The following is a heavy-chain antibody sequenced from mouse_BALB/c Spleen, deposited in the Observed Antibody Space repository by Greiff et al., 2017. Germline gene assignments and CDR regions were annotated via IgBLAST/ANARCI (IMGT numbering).Heavy chain of an antibody. Sequence: EVQLVESGGGLVKPGGSLKLSCAASGFTFSSYAMSWVRQTPEKRLEWVASISSGGSTYYPDSVKGRFTISRDNARNILYLQMSSLRSEDTAMYYCARRGYQGAMDYWGQGTSVTVSS. CDR2: ISSGGST. V-gene: IGHV5-6-5*01. D-gene: IGHD3-2*02. J-gene: IGHJ4*01. CDR3: ARRGYQGAMDY. CDR1: GFTFSSYA.